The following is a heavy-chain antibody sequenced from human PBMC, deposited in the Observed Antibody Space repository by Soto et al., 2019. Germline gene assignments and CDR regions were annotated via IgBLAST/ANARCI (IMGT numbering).Heavy chain of an antibody. CDR3: ATLYMVRGVRTLVY. CDR1: GGSISSGGYY. Sequence: QVPLQESGPGLVKPSQTLSLTCTVSGGSISSGGYYWSCIRQHQGKVLDWIGYIYYTGSTYYNPSLKSRFTISVVTAKNQFSLKLSSVTAADTVVYCCATLYMVRGVRTLVYWGQGTLFTDSS. V-gene: IGHV4-31*03. J-gene: IGHJ4*02. D-gene: IGHD3-10*01. CDR2: IYYTGST.